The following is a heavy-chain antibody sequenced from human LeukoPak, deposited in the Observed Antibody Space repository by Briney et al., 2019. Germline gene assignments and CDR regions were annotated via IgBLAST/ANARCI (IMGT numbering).Heavy chain of an antibody. J-gene: IGHJ4*02. Sequence: SETLSLTCTVSGGSISSYYWSWIRQPPGKGLEWIGYIYHSGSTYYNPSLKSRVTISVDRSKNQFSLKLSSVTAADTAVYYCASGRGLLWFGESFDYWGQGTLVTVSS. V-gene: IGHV4-59*12. CDR3: ASGRGLLWFGESFDY. D-gene: IGHD3-10*01. CDR1: GGSISSYY. CDR2: IYHSGST.